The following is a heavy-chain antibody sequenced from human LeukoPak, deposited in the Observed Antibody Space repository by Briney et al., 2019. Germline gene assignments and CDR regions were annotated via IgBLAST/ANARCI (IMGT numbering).Heavy chain of an antibody. Sequence: SETLSLTCTVSGYSISSGYYWGWIRQPPGKGLEWIGSIYYSGSTCYNPSLKSRVTISVDTSKNQFSLKLSSVTAADTAVYYCARPGGITMVRGVIDWGQGTLVTVSS. D-gene: IGHD3-10*01. CDR3: ARPGGITMVRGVID. CDR1: GYSISSGYY. V-gene: IGHV4-38-2*02. CDR2: IYYSGST. J-gene: IGHJ4*02.